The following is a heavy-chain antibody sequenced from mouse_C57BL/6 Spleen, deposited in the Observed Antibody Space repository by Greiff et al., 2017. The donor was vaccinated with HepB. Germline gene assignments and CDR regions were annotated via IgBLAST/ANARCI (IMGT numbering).Heavy chain of an antibody. CDR3: AKGGYSNWYFDV. J-gene: IGHJ1*03. CDR1: GYSITSGYD. D-gene: IGHD2-5*01. Sequence: VQLQQSGPGMVKPSQSLSLTCTVTGYSITSGYDWHWIRHFPGNKLEWMGYISYSGSTNYNPSLKSRISITHDTSKNHFFLKLNSVTTEDTATYYWAKGGYSNWYFDVWGTGTTVTVSS. V-gene: IGHV3-1*01. CDR2: ISYSGST.